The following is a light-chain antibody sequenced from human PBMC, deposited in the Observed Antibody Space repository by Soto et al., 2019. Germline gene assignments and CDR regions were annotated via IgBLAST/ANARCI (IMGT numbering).Light chain of an antibody. V-gene: IGKV3-15*01. CDR2: YAS. CDR1: ESVHRN. Sequence: EMVMTQSPATLSVSPGERVTLSCRASESVHRNLAWYQQKPGQGPSLLIYYASTRATGVPDRFTGSGSGTEFTLTRSSLHSEYFGVYHCQHYSNWPPTFGPGTKVEI. CDR3: QHYSNWPPT. J-gene: IGKJ3*01.